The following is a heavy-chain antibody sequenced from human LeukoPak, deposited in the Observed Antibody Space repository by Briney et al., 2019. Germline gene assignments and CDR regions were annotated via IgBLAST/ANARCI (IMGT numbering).Heavy chain of an antibody. Sequence: PSETLSLTCTVSGGSISSYYWSWIRQPPGKGLEWIGYIYYSGSTNYNPSLKSRVTISVDTSKNQFSLKLSSVTAADTAVYYCARDGDYDFWSSIDYWGQGTLVTVSS. CDR2: IYYSGST. J-gene: IGHJ4*02. V-gene: IGHV4-59*12. D-gene: IGHD3-3*01. CDR1: GGSISSYY. CDR3: ARDGDYDFWSSIDY.